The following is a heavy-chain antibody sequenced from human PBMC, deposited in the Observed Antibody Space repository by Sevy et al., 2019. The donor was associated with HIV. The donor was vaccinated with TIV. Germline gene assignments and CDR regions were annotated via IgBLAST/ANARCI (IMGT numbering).Heavy chain of an antibody. D-gene: IGHD3-22*01. CDR1: GFTVSSNY. CDR3: ASDRGGYLFDY. J-gene: IGHJ4*01. V-gene: IGHV3-66*02. CDR2: IYRGGST. Sequence: EGSLRLSCVASGFTVSSNYMNWVHQAPGKELEWVSIIYRGGSTNYADSVKGRFTISRDNSKNTLYLQMNTLRAEDTAVYYCASDRGGYLFDYWGHGTRVTVSS.